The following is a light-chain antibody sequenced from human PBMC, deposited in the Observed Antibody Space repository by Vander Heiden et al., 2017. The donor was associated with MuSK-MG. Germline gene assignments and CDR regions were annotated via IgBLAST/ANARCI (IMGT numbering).Light chain of an antibody. J-gene: IGLJ2*01. CDR2: KDI. V-gene: IGLV3-25*02. CDR3: QSADSRGGYVV. CDR1: ALPRQY. Sequence: SSELTQPPSVSVSPGQTARITCSGHALPRQYAYWYQQKPCQAPVLVIYKDIGRPAGIPERFSGSSSGTTVTLTISGVQEEEEDDYYCQSADSRGGYVVFGGGTKLTVL.